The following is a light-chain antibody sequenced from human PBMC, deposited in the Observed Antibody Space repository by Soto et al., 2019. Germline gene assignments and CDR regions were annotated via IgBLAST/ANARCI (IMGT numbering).Light chain of an antibody. J-gene: IGKJ1*01. V-gene: IGKV2-28*01. Sequence: DVVMTQSPPTLPVTPGEPASISCGSSQTLLHTDGYNYLDWYVQKPGQSPQLLIYLGSNRSSGVPDRFSGSGSGTDFTLKISRVEAEDVGVYYCMQALQTSWTFGQGTKVDIK. CDR3: MQALQTSWT. CDR1: QTLLHTDGYNY. CDR2: LGS.